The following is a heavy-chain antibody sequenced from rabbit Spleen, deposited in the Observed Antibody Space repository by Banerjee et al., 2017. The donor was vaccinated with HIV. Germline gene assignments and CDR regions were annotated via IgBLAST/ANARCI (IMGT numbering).Heavy chain of an antibody. D-gene: IGHD1-1*01. J-gene: IGHJ6*01. Sequence: QSLEACGGGLVMPGGSLTLTCTVSGSSFSNNAGMCWVRQAAGKGLGWIACINAVTGKAVYASWAKGRFTLSKTSSTTVTLQMTSLTAADTATYFCARDTSSSFSSYGMDLWGQGTLVTVS. CDR2: INAVTGKA. CDR3: ARDTSSSFSSYGMDL. V-gene: IGHV1S40*01. CDR1: GSSFSNNAG.